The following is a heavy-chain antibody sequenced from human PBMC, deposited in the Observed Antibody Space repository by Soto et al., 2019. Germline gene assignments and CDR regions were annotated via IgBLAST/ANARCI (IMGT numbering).Heavy chain of an antibody. V-gene: IGHV3-30*18. CDR3: AKDLDPGNVGGYFDY. J-gene: IGHJ4*02. Sequence: QVQLVESGGGVVQPGRSLRLSCAASGFTFSSYGMHWVRQAPGKGLEWVAVISYDGSNKYYADSVKGRFTISRDNSKNTLYLQMNSLRAEDTAVYYCAKDLDPGNVGGYFDYWGQGTLVTVSS. D-gene: IGHD3-10*02. CDR1: GFTFSSYG. CDR2: ISYDGSNK.